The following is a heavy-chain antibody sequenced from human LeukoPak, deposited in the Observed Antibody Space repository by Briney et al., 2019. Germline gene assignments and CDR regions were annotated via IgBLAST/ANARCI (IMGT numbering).Heavy chain of an antibody. CDR1: GFTFSSYA. D-gene: IGHD3-22*01. J-gene: IGHJ4*02. CDR3: AKTGDSSGYYYGVDY. Sequence: GGSLRLSCAASGFTFSSYAMSWVRQAPGKGLEWVSSISGGGSTYYADSVKGRFTISRDNSKSTLCLQMNSLRAEDIAVYYCAKTGDSSGYYYGVDYWGQGTLVTVSS. CDR2: ISGGGST. V-gene: IGHV3-23*01.